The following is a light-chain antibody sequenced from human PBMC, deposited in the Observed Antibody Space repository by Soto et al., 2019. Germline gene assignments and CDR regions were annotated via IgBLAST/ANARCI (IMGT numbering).Light chain of an antibody. Sequence: DIQMTQSPSSVSASVGDSVTITCRASQDISYYLAWIQQKPGKAPQPLIFAATRLQSGVPLRFSGSGSGTDFTLTLSSLQPEDFATYYCQQYDSYPLTFGEGTRVEPK. V-gene: IGKV1-16*01. J-gene: IGKJ4*01. CDR1: QDISYY. CDR3: QQYDSYPLT. CDR2: AAT.